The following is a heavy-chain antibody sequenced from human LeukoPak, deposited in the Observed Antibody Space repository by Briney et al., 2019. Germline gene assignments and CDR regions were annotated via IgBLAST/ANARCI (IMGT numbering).Heavy chain of an antibody. J-gene: IGHJ6*02. Sequence: GASVKVSCKASGYTFTSYGTSWVRQAPGQGLEWMGWISAYNGNTNYAQKLQGRVTMTTDTSTSTAYMELRSLRSDDTAVYYCARVEAPYSGSYFGDYYYYYGMDVWGQGTTVTVSS. D-gene: IGHD1-26*01. CDR1: GYTFTSYG. CDR3: ARVEAPYSGSYFGDYYYYYGMDV. V-gene: IGHV1-18*01. CDR2: ISAYNGNT.